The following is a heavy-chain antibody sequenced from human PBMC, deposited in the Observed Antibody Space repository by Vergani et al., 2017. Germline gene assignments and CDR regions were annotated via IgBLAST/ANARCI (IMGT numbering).Heavy chain of an antibody. CDR1: GYTFTSYG. CDR3: ASGDYGDPVGYYGMDV. Sequence: QVQLVQSGAEVKKPGASVKVSCKASGYTFTSYGISWVRQAPGQGLECMGWISAYNGNTNYAQKLQGRVTMTTDTSTSTAYMELRSLRSVDTAVYYCASGDYGDPVGYYGMDVWGQGTTVTVSS. CDR2: ISAYNGNT. V-gene: IGHV1-18*01. D-gene: IGHD4-17*01. J-gene: IGHJ6*02.